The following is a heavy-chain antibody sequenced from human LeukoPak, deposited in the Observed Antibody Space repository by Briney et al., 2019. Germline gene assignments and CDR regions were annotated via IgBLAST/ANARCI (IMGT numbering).Heavy chain of an antibody. D-gene: IGHD3-22*01. V-gene: IGHV3-23*01. CDR3: AKDRSSYDSSSFGDY. J-gene: IGHJ4*02. CDR1: GFTFSSHA. Sequence: QAGGSLSLSCAASGFTFSSHAMSWLRQAPGKGLEWVAFVSVSGGSTYYADSVKGRFTISRDNAKNTLFLQMTSLRAEDTVVYYCAKDRSSYDSSSFGDYWGQGTLVTVSS. CDR2: VSVSGGST.